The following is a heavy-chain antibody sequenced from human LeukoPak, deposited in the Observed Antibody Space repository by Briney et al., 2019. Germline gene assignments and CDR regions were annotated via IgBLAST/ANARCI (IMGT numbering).Heavy chain of an antibody. CDR1: GGSISSGGYS. Sequence: SETLSLTCAVSGGSISSGGYSWSWIRQPPGKGLEWIGYIYHSGSTYYNPSLKSRVTISVDRSKNQFSLKLSSVTAADTAVYYCARAFSKRYYYDSSAFDIWGQGTMVTVSS. V-gene: IGHV4-30-2*01. D-gene: IGHD3-22*01. J-gene: IGHJ3*02. CDR2: IYHSGST. CDR3: ARAFSKRYYYDSSAFDI.